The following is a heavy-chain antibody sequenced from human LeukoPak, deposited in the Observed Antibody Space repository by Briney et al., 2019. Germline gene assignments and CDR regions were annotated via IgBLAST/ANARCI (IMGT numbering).Heavy chain of an antibody. CDR3: ARGDFWSGYYRAGDAFDI. Sequence: ASVKVSCNASGGTFGSYAISWVSQAPGNWDERKGGFIPIFGTANDAQKFQCRVTITTDESTSRAYMELSSLRSEDTAVYYCARGDFWSGYYRAGDAFDIWGQGTMVTVSS. CDR2: FIPIFGTA. J-gene: IGHJ3*02. CDR1: GGTFGSYA. D-gene: IGHD3-3*01. V-gene: IGHV1-69*05.